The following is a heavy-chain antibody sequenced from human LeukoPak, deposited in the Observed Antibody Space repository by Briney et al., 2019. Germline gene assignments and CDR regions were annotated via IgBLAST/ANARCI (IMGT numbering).Heavy chain of an antibody. V-gene: IGHV3-30*03. J-gene: IGHJ4*02. D-gene: IGHD5-24*01. CDR3: ARQFRGLDY. CDR2: ISYDGSNK. Sequence: GGSLRLSCAASGFTFSSYGMHWVRQAPGKGLEWVAVISYDGSNKYYADSVKGRFTISRDNSKNTLYLQMNGLRAEDTAVYYCARQFRGLDYWGQGTLVTVSS. CDR1: GFTFSSYG.